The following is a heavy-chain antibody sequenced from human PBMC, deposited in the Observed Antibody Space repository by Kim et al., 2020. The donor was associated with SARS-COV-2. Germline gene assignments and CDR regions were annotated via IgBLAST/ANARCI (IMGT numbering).Heavy chain of an antibody. D-gene: IGHD3-10*01. J-gene: IGHJ6*03. Sequence: GGSLRLSCGGSGFMFSAYSMHWVRQAPGKGLEWVSSITSSSRYIHYADSVKGRFAISRDNAKNSLYLEMNSLRAEDTGVYYCARDGSGSANKFFYYYMDLWGTATTVTVSS. CDR2: ITSSSRYI. V-gene: IGHV3-21*01. CDR3: ARDGSGSANKFFYYYMDL. CDR1: GFMFSAYS.